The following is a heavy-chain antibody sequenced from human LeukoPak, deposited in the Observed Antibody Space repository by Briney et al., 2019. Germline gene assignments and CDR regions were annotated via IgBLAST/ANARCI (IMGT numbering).Heavy chain of an antibody. J-gene: IGHJ4*02. CDR2: ISYDGSNK. D-gene: IGHD3-16*01. Sequence: GGSLRLSCAASGFTFSSYVMHWVRQAPGKGLEWVAVISYDGSNKYYADTVKGRFTISRDNSKNTLYMQMNSLRAKDTAVYYCAKDLHLERLRLGDLSGFDYWGQGTLVTVSS. V-gene: IGHV3-30*18. CDR3: AKDLHLERLRLGDLSGFDY. CDR1: GFTFSSYV.